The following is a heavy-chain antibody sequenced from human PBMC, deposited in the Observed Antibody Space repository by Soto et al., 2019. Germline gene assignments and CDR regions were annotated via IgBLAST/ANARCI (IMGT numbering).Heavy chain of an antibody. J-gene: IGHJ5*02. CDR1: GFTFSSYW. CDR2: IKEDGSEK. CDR3: AKDDVSGDGLWLVSA. Sequence: GGSLRLSCAASGFTFSSYWMSWVRQAPGKGLEWVANIKEDGSEKYYVDSVKGRFTISRDNAKNSLYLQMNSLRAEDTAVYYCAKDDVSGDGLWLVSAWGQGTPVTVSS. D-gene: IGHD2-21*02. V-gene: IGHV3-7*03.